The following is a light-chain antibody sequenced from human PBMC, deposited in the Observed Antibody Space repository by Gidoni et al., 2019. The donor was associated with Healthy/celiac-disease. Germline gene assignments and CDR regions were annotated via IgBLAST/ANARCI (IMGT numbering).Light chain of an antibody. CDR1: QSVGSY. J-gene: IGKJ4*01. CDR2: DAS. CDR3: QQRSNWPELT. Sequence: EIVLTQSPATLSLSPGERATLSCRASQSVGSYLAWYQQKPGQAPRLLIYDASNRATGIPARFSGSESGTDFTLTISSLEPEDFAVYYCQQRSNWPELTFGGXTKVEIK. V-gene: IGKV3-11*01.